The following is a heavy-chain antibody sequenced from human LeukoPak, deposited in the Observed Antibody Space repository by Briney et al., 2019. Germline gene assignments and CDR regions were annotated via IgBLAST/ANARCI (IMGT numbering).Heavy chain of an antibody. V-gene: IGHV3-49*04. CDR3: TSSLAHCSSTSCYPSAEYFQH. J-gene: IGHJ1*01. CDR2: IRSKAYGGTT. Sequence: SLRLSCTASGFTFGDYAMSWVRQAPGKGLEWVGFIRSKAYGGTTEYAASVKGRFTISRDDSKSIAYLQMNSLKTEDTAVYYCTSSLAHCSSTSCYPSAEYFQHWGQGTLVTVSS. D-gene: IGHD2-2*01. CDR1: GFTFGDYA.